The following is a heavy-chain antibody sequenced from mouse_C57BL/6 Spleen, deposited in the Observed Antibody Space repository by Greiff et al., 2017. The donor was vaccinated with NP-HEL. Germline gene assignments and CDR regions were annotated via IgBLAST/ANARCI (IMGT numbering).Heavy chain of an antibody. CDR3: AREGGRY. V-gene: IGHV1-26*01. J-gene: IGHJ2*01. CDR2: INPNNGGT. Sequence: VQLQQSGPELVKPGASVKISCKASGYTFTDYYMNWVKQSHGKSLEWIGDINPNNGGTSYNQKFKGKATLTVDKSSSTAYMELRSLTSEDSAVYYCAREGGRYWGQGTTLTVSS. CDR1: GYTFTDYY. D-gene: IGHD3-3*01.